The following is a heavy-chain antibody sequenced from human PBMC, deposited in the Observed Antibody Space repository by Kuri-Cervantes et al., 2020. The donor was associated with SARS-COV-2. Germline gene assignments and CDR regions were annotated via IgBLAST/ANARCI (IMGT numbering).Heavy chain of an antibody. V-gene: IGHV3-48*02. CDR2: ISSSSSTI. J-gene: IGHJ6*02. Sequence: GESLKISCAASGFTFSSYSMNWVRQAPGKGLEWVSYISSSSSTIYYADSVKGRFTISRDNAKNSLYLQMNSLRDEDTAVYYCARVRRIGSYYGMDVWGQGTTVTVSS. D-gene: IGHD3-10*01. CDR3: ARVRRIGSYYGMDV. CDR1: GFTFSSYS.